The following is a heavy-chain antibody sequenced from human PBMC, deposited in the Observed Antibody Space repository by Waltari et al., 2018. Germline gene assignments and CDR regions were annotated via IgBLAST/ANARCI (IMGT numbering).Heavy chain of an antibody. CDR3: AKGPAARTNWFDP. V-gene: IGHV3-23*01. J-gene: IGHJ5*02. Sequence: EVQLLESGGGLVQPGGSLRLSCAASGFPFSRTDRSWVRQAPGKGLEWVSVIGSSGRNTYYADSVKGRFTISRDDSKNTLYLQMNSLRAEDTAVYYCAKGPAARTNWFDPWGQGTLVTVSS. CDR2: IGSSGRNT. D-gene: IGHD2-2*01. CDR1: GFPFSRTD.